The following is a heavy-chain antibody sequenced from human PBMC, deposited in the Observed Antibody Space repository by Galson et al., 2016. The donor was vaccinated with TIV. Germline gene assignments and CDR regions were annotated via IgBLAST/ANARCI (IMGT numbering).Heavy chain of an antibody. V-gene: IGHV4-59*12. D-gene: IGHD6-6*01. CDR1: GGSLSDYY. J-gene: IGHJ6*02. CDR2: VSDSGRT. Sequence: ETLSLTCSVSGGSLSDYYWNWLRQPPGKGLEWIGYVSDSGRTHYNPSLQSRITLSLDTSKIQFSLRLTSMTPADTAVYYCARGRIAPRRVGYYYYGMDVWGQGTTVTVPS. CDR3: ARGRIAPRRVGYYYYGMDV.